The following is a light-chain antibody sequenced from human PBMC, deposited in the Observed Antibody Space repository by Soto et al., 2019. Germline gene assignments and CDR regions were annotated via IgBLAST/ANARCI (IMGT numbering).Light chain of an antibody. V-gene: IGKV1-12*01. J-gene: IGKJ5*01. CDR2: DVS. CDR3: QLSDSSFT. CDR1: QAVNSW. Sequence: DNQLTQSPSSISASVGDRVTITCRASQAVNSWLAWFQQKPGMAPKLVIYDVSSLQSGVPSRFSGSGSGTEFTLTISSLQPDDFATYYCQLSDSSFTFGQGTRLEIK.